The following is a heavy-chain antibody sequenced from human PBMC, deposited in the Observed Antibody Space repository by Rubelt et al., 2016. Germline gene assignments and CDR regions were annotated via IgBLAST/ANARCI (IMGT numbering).Heavy chain of an antibody. Sequence: AASVKGRFTISRDDSKNTAYLQMNSLKTEDTAVYYCARGQLLWFGELSFSYYGMDVWGQGTTVTVSS. J-gene: IGHJ6*02. D-gene: IGHD3-10*01. V-gene: IGHV3-73*01. CDR3: ARGQLLWFGELSFSYYGMDV.